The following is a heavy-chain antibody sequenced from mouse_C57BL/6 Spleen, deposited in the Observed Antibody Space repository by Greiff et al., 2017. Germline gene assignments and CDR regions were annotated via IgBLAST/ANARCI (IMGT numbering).Heavy chain of an antibody. CDR2: IYPRDGST. V-gene: IGHV1-85*01. Sequence: QVQLQQSGPELVKPGASVKLSCKASGYTFTSYDINWVKQRPGQGLEWIGWIYPRDGSTKYNEKFKGKATLTVDTSSSTAYMELHSLTSEDSAVYFCARSPFYGSSERYFDYWGQGTTLTVSS. CDR3: ARSPFYGSSERYFDY. J-gene: IGHJ2*01. CDR1: GYTFTSYD. D-gene: IGHD1-1*01.